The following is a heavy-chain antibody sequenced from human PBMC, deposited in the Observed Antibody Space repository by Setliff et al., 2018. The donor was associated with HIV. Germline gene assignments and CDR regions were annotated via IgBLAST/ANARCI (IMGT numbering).Heavy chain of an antibody. D-gene: IGHD2-15*01. CDR2: ISASNGDT. V-gene: IGHV1-18*04. J-gene: IGHJ3*01. Sequence: GASVKVSCKASGYTFRRFGITWVRQAPGQGLEWMGWISASNGDTNYAQKFQGRVTMTTDTSTSTAYMELRSLRSDDTAVYYCARDFHVLGYCSADSCPYDASDVWGQGTMVTVSS. CDR1: GYTFRRFG. CDR3: ARDFHVLGYCSADSCPYDASDV.